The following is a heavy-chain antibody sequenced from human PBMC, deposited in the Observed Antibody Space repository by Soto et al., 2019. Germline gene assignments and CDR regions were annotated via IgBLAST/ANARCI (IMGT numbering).Heavy chain of an antibody. CDR3: ASSTEYVWGSLHN. J-gene: IGHJ4*02. CDR1: GGSISSSNW. V-gene: IGHV4-4*02. D-gene: IGHD3-16*01. CDR2: IYHSGST. Sequence: QVQLQESGPGLVKPSGTLSLTCAVSGGSISSSNWWSWVRQPPGKGLEWIGEIYHSGSTNYNPSLKSLVNIAVDKSKHQFSLKLSSVTAADTAVYYCASSTEYVWGSLHNWGQGTLVTVSS.